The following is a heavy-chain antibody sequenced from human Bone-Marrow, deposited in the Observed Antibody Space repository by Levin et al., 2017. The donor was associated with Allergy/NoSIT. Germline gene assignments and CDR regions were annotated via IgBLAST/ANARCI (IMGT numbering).Heavy chain of an antibody. CDR3: ARLDGYYFDY. D-gene: IGHD3-9*01. Sequence: PLETLSLTCTVSGGSISSAGYHWTWIRQSPGKGLEWIGYISYRGTTYYNPSLKSRLTMSLDTSEQRFSLNLNSVTAADTAIYYCARLDGYYFDYWGQGTLVTVSS. V-gene: IGHV4-31*03. CDR1: GGSISSAGYH. CDR2: ISYRGTT. J-gene: IGHJ4*02.